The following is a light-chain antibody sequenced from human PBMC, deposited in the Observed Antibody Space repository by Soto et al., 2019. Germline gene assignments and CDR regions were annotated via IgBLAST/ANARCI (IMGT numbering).Light chain of an antibody. CDR2: ASF. CDR1: QSLRSN. J-gene: IGKJ1*01. V-gene: IGKV3-15*01. Sequence: EIVLTQFPATLSVSPGERATVSCRASQSLRSNIAWYQQKPWQATMLLIYASFTTATGIPAWFSGSASGTEFTLTISSLQSEDFAVYCCQQYNNLSRTFGQGTKV. CDR3: QQYNNLSRT.